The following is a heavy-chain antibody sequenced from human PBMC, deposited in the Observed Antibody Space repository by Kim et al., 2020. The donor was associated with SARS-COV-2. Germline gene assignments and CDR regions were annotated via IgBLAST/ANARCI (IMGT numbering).Heavy chain of an antibody. CDR2: IYHSGSP. CDR1: GYSISSGYY. D-gene: IGHD3-22*01. CDR3: AREERWYYDSSGYYFH. J-gene: IGHJ4*02. V-gene: IGHV4-38-2*02. Sequence: SETLSLTCTVSGYSISSGYYWGWIRQPPVKGLECIGSIYHSGSPYYNPSLKSRVTISVDTSKSQFSLKLSSVTAADTAVYYCAREERWYYDSSGYYFHWGQGTLVTVSS.